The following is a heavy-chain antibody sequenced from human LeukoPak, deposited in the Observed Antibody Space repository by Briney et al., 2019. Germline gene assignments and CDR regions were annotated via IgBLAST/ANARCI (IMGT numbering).Heavy chain of an antibody. D-gene: IGHD3-10*01. CDR1: GFTFSSYG. CDR2: ISYDGSNK. Sequence: GITVRLSCAASGFTFSSYGMHWVRPAPGKGVEWGAVISYDGSNKYYAESVKGRFTISRDNSKNTLYLQMNSLRAEDTAVYYCQLYYYGSGSYYNPDAFDIWGQGTMVTVSS. CDR3: QLYYYGSGSYYNPDAFDI. V-gene: IGHV3-30*03. J-gene: IGHJ3*02.